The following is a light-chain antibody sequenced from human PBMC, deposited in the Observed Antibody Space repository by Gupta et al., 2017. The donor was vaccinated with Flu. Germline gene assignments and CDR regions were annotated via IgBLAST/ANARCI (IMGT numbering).Light chain of an antibody. J-gene: IGKJ2*01. V-gene: IGKV3-11*01. CDR1: QSVSTY. CDR2: DAS. CDR3: QKLSNWPPYA. Sequence: EIVLTQSPATLSLSPGERATLSCRASQSVSTYLAWYKQKPGQAPRLLIYDASNRDTGIPARFSGSGSGTDFTLTISIPVPENFAVYYCQKLSNWPPYAFGQGTRLEIK.